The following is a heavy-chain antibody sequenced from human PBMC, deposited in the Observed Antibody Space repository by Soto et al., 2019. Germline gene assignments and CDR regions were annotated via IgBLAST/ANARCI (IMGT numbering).Heavy chain of an antibody. CDR1: GFTFSSYA. V-gene: IGHV3-23*01. J-gene: IGHJ4*02. Sequence: EVQLLESGGGLVQPGGSLRLSCAASGFTFSSYAMSWVRQAPGKGLEWVSAISGSGGSTYYADSVKGRFTISRDNSKNTLYLQMNGLRAEDTAVYYCAKPIPDYYDSSGYSPIDYWGQGTLVTVSS. CDR2: ISGSGGST. D-gene: IGHD3-22*01. CDR3: AKPIPDYYDSSGYSPIDY.